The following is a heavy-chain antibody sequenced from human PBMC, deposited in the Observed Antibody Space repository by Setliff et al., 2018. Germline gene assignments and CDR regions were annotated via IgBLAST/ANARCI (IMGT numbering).Heavy chain of an antibody. CDR1: GYTFTNYG. V-gene: IGHV1-18*01. CDR2: ISASNGDT. J-gene: IGHJ4*02. Sequence: ASVKISCKASGYTFTNYGISWVRQAPGQGLEVMGWISASNGDTNYAQKLQGRVTMTTDTSTSTAYMELRSLRSDDTAVYSCARRPGWVGIPAATANFDYWGQGTLVTVSS. D-gene: IGHD2-2*01. CDR3: ARRPGWVGIPAATANFDY.